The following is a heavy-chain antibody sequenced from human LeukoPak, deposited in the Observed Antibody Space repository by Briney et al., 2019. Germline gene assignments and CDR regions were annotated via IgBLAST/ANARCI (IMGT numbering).Heavy chain of an antibody. CDR3: ARSCDGDCYSDY. V-gene: IGHV3-21*01. D-gene: IGHD2-21*02. Sequence: GGSLRLSCAASGFTFSNYSMNWVRQAPGKGLEWVSSIGSTSHFRYYADSLKGRVTISRDNTKNSLYLQMSSLRVEDTAVYYCARSCDGDCYSDYWGQGTLVTVSS. CDR2: IGSTSHFR. J-gene: IGHJ4*02. CDR1: GFTFSNYS.